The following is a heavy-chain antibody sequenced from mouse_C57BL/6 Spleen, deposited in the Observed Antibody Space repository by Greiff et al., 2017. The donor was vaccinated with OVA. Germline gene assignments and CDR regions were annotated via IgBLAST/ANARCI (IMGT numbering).Heavy chain of an antibody. D-gene: IGHD2-4*01. CDR3: ARAHYDYDEGLY. J-gene: IGHJ2*01. V-gene: IGHV3-6*01. CDR2: ISYDGSN. Sequence: VQLKESGPGLVKPSQSLSLTCSVTGYSITSGYYWNWIRQFPGNKLEWMGYISYDGSNNYNPSLKNRISITRDTSKNQFFLKLNSVTTEDTATYYCARAHYDYDEGLYWGQGTTLTVSS. CDR1: GYSITSGYY.